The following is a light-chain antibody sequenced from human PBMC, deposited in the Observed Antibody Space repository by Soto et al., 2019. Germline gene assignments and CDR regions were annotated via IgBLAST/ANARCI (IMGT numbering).Light chain of an antibody. Sequence: IVLTQSPATLSLSPGERATLSCRASQSVSSYLAWYQHKPGQAPRLLIYDASNRATGIPARFSGGGSGTDFTLTISSLEPEDFAVYYCQQRSSWGGTFGQGTKV. CDR2: DAS. V-gene: IGKV3-11*01. CDR3: QQRSSWGGT. CDR1: QSVSSY. J-gene: IGKJ1*01.